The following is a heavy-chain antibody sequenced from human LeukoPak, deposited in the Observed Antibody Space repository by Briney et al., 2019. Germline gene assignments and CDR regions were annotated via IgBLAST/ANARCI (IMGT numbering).Heavy chain of an antibody. Sequence: SETLSLTCTVSGGSISSSSYYWGWIRQPPGKGLEWIGSIYYSGSTYYNPSPKSRVTISVDTSKNQFSLKLSSVTAADTAVYYCARGYSSPSWVYYYYYMDVWGKGTTVTVSS. CDR1: GGSISSSSYY. V-gene: IGHV4-39*07. J-gene: IGHJ6*03. CDR3: ARGYSSPSWVYYYYYMDV. D-gene: IGHD6-13*01. CDR2: IYYSGST.